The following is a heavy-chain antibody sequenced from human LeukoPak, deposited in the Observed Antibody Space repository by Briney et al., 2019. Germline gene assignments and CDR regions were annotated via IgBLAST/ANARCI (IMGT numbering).Heavy chain of an antibody. Sequence: PGGSLRLSCAASGFTFNNYAMSWVRQAPGKGLECVSTISNSYNTYYADSVKGRFTISRDNSKNMLYLQMDSLRADDTAIYHCAKRAGQQLTYWYIDLWGRGTLVSVSS. CDR3: AKRAGQQLTYWYIDL. J-gene: IGHJ2*01. CDR2: ISNSYNT. D-gene: IGHD6-13*01. V-gene: IGHV3-23*01. CDR1: GFTFNNYA.